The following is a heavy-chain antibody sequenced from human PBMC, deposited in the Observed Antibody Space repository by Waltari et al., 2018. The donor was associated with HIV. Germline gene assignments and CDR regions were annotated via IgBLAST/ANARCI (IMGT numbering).Heavy chain of an antibody. CDR3: ATAVGGYDYSPEGLVYYALAV. D-gene: IGHD5-12*01. CDR2: FDPEDGET. V-gene: IGHV1-24*01. Sequence: QVHLVQSGAEVKKPGASVTVSCKVSGYTLTELSMHWVRQAPGKGLEWMGRFDPEDGETIRAQKFRGRVTLTENTSANTAYMELTSLTSDDTAVYYCATAVGGYDYSPEGLVYYALAVWGQGTTVTVSS. CDR1: GYTLTELS. J-gene: IGHJ6*02.